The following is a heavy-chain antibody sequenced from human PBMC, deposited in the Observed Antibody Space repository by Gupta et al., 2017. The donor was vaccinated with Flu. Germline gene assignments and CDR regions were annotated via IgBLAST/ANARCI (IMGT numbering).Heavy chain of an antibody. Sequence: QVQLQESGPRLVKASQTLSLTCTVPGGSTSSGSYYWSWIRQSAGKGLEWIGRFYTRGGTDYIPSLKSRVTTSVDTSKNQFSLRLSSVTAADTAVYYCARGPGIAAAATFDSWGQGTLVTVSS. CDR2: FYTRGGT. CDR1: GGSTSSGSYY. CDR3: ARGPGIAAAATFDS. V-gene: IGHV4-61*02. J-gene: IGHJ4*02. D-gene: IGHD6-13*01.